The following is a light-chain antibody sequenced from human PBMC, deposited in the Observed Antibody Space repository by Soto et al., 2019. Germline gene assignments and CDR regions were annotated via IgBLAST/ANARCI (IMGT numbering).Light chain of an antibody. CDR3: QKYDSYPLN. V-gene: IGKV1-5*01. CDR2: DVS. J-gene: IGKJ4*01. Sequence: QMSNSAFAVSASVVYRVTITFLASQSINNLLSWYQQKPWKAPKFLIYDVSTLESGVPSRFSGSGSGTEFTLTISSLQPEDCATYYCQKYDSYPLNFGGGNKVDIK. CDR1: QSINNL.